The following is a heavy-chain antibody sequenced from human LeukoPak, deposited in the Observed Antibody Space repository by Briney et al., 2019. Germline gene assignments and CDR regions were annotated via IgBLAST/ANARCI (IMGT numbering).Heavy chain of an antibody. CDR3: AELGITMIGGV. V-gene: IGHV3-48*04. D-gene: IGHD3-10*02. J-gene: IGHJ6*04. CDR1: GFTFSTHW. CDR2: ISSSGSTI. Sequence: GGSLRLSCAASGFTFSTHWMHWVRQAPGKGLEWVSYISSSGSTIYYADSVKGRFTISRDNAKNSLYLQMNSLRAEDTAVYYCAELGITMIGGVWGKGTTVTISS.